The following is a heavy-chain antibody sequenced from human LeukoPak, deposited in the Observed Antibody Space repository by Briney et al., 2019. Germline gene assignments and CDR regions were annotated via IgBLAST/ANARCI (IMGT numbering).Heavy chain of an antibody. Sequence: SGPTLVNPTQTLTLTCTFSGFSLSTSGVGVGWIRQPPGKALEWLALIYWNDDKRYSPSLKSRLTITKDTSKNQVVLTMTNMDPVDTATYYCAHRLHEYSGSYRNPEREYFDYWGQGALVTVSS. CDR1: GFSLSTSGVG. V-gene: IGHV2-5*01. J-gene: IGHJ4*02. D-gene: IGHD1-26*01. CDR2: IYWNDDK. CDR3: AHRLHEYSGSYRNPEREYFDY.